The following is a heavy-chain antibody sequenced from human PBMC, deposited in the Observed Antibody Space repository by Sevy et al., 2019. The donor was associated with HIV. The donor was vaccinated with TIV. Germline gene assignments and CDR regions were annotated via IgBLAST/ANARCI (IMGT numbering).Heavy chain of an antibody. CDR3: ARDCSSTSCLWGLDV. D-gene: IGHD2-2*01. CDR1: GFTFSRYW. V-gene: IGHV3-7*03. J-gene: IGHJ6*02. CDR2: IKKDGSEK. Sequence: GSLRLSCAASGFTFSRYWMSWVRQAPGKGLEWAANIKKDGSEKYYVDSVKGRFTISRDNAKNSLFLQMNSLRAEDTAVYYCARDCSSTSCLWGLDVWGQGTTVTVSS.